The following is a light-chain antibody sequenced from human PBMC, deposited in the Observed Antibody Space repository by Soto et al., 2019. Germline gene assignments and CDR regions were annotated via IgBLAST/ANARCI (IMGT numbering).Light chain of an antibody. CDR1: QSISSY. CDR3: QQSYSTPWT. Sequence: DIQMTQSPSSLSASVGDRVTITCRASQSISSYLNWYQQKPGKAPKLLIYAASSLQSGVPSRFSGSGSGIDFTLTISSLQPEDFATYYCQQSYSTPWTCGQGTKVDIK. V-gene: IGKV1-39*01. CDR2: AAS. J-gene: IGKJ1*01.